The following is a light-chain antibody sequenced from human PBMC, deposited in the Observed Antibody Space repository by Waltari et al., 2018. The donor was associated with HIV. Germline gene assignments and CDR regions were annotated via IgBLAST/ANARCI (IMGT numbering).Light chain of an antibody. J-gene: IGLJ2*01. CDR3: SSYTSSRTVV. Sequence: QSALTQPASVSGSPGQSITLSCTGASRDVGRYNYVAWYQHHPVKAPKFIIYDVSNRPSGVSNRFSGSKSGTTASLTISGLQAEDEADYYCSSYTSSRTVVFGGGTKLTVL. CDR1: SRDVGRYNY. V-gene: IGLV2-14*03. CDR2: DVS.